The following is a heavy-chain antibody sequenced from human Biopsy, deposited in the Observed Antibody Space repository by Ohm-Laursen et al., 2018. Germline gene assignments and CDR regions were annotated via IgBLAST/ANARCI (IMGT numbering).Heavy chain of an antibody. Sequence: SQTLSLTCPVSGGSISNNNYYWGWIRQPPGKGLEWIGSIFYRGSTHYKPSLKSRVNLSVDTSKTQFSLKLNSVTAADTAVYYCARDYDTSGYYYVSWGQGTLVTVSS. CDR3: ARDYDTSGYYYVS. V-gene: IGHV4-39*01. J-gene: IGHJ5*02. CDR1: GGSISNNNYY. D-gene: IGHD3-22*01. CDR2: IFYRGST.